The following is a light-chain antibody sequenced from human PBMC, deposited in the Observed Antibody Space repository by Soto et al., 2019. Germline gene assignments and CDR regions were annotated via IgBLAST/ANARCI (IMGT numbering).Light chain of an antibody. J-gene: IGKJ2*01. Sequence: DIQMTQSPSTLSASVGDRVTITCRASQSISSWLAWYQQKPRKAPKLLIYDASSLESGVPSRFSGSGSGTEFTLTISSLQPDDFATYYCQQYTSYLYTFGQGTKLEIK. CDR3: QQYTSYLYT. CDR2: DAS. V-gene: IGKV1-5*01. CDR1: QSISSW.